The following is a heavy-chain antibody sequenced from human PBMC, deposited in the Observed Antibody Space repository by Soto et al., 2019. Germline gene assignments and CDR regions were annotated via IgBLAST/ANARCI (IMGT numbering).Heavy chain of an antibody. V-gene: IGHV3-48*01. J-gene: IGHJ5*02. D-gene: IGHD6-13*01. CDR1: GFTFRTYN. CDR3: ARDTGSWPSWFDP. Sequence: EVQLVESGGGLVQPGESLRLSFAASGFTFRTYNMHWVRQAPGKGLEWVSYISHSSSTIHYTDSVKGRFSVSRDNAKNSLYLQVNSLRAEDTAVYYCARDTGSWPSWFDPWGQGTQVIVSS. CDR2: ISHSSSTI.